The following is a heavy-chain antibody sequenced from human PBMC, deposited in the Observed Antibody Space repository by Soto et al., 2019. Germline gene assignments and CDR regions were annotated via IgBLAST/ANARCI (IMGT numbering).Heavy chain of an antibody. CDR1: GFTFDDYA. Sequence: EVQLVESGGGLVQPGRSLRLSCAASGFTFDDYAMHWVRQAPGKGLEWVSGISWNSATIRYVDSVKGRFTISRDNAKNSLYLQMNSLRADDTALYYCAKDKSSSGPPYCGMDVWGQGTTVTVSS. V-gene: IGHV3-9*01. J-gene: IGHJ6*02. D-gene: IGHD6-19*01. CDR2: ISWNSATI. CDR3: AKDKSSSGPPYCGMDV.